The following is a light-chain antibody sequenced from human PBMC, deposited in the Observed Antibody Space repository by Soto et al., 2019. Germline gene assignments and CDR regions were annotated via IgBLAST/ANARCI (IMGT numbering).Light chain of an antibody. CDR3: QKYGSSHLT. V-gene: IGKV3-20*01. J-gene: IGKJ4*01. CDR1: QSVSSSY. CDR2: GAS. Sequence: ESVSTQAPGTLSLSPGQSATLSCRSSQSVSSSYLAWYQQKPGQAPRLLIYGASSRATGIPARFSGSGSGTDFTLTIRRLEPEDFAVYYCQKYGSSHLTCGGGIKVDIK.